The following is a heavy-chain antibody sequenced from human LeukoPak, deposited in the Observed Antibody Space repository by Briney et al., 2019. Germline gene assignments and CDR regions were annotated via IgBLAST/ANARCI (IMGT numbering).Heavy chain of an antibody. J-gene: IGHJ3*02. Sequence: GGSLRLSCAASGFTFSSYAMSWVRQAPGKGLEWVSAISGSGGSTYYADSVKGRFTISRDNSKNTLYLQMNSLRAEDTAVYYCANGGPGGHYCSGGSCYPWAFDIWGQGTMVTVSS. CDR1: GFTFSSYA. D-gene: IGHD2-15*01. V-gene: IGHV3-23*01. CDR2: ISGSGGST. CDR3: ANGGPGGHYCSGGSCYPWAFDI.